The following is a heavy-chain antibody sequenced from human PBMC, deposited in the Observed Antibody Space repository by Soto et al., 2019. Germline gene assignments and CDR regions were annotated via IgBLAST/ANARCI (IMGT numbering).Heavy chain of an antibody. CDR1: GFTFSSYS. J-gene: IGHJ4*02. D-gene: IGHD4-17*01. Sequence: PGGSLRLSCAASGFTFSSYSMNWVRQAPGKGLEWVSYISSSSGTTYYADSVKGRFTISRDNAKNSLYLQMNSLRAEDTAVYYCARDLYGDYIFDYWGQGTLVTVSS. CDR3: ARDLYGDYIFDY. V-gene: IGHV3-48*01. CDR2: ISSSSGTT.